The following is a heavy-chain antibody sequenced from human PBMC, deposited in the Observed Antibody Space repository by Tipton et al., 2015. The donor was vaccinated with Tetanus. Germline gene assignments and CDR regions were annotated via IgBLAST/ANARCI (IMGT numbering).Heavy chain of an antibody. Sequence: LRLSCTVSGGSLSRGGYYWTWIRQNPGKGLEWIGDIYFSGSTYYNPSLKSRVTISVDTSKNQFSLRLKSVTAADTAVYYCARDQARGARGWNYFDSWGQGTLVTVSS. V-gene: IGHV4-31*03. CDR1: GGSLSRGGYY. D-gene: IGHD6-6*01. CDR2: IYFSGST. CDR3: ARDQARGARGWNYFDS. J-gene: IGHJ4*02.